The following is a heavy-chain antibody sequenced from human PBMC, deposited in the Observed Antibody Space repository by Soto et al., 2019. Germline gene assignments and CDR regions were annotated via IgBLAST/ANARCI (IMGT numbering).Heavy chain of an antibody. Sequence: SETLSLTCTVSGGSISSYYWSWIRQPQGKGLEWIGYFHYGGTTNYNPSLKSRVTISGDTSKNQFSLKLTSVTAADTAVYYCAILGRYYQSIHFCGPGTLVIVSS. J-gene: IGHJ4*01. V-gene: IGHV4-59*01. CDR2: FHYGGTT. D-gene: IGHD3-10*01. CDR1: GGSISSYY. CDR3: AILGRYYQSIHF.